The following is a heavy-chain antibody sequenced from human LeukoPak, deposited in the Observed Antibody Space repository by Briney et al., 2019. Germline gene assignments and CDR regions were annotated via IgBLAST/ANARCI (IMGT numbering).Heavy chain of an antibody. D-gene: IGHD3-9*01. CDR1: GGSFSGYY. CDR3: ARAPYFDWLSASDV. CDR2: INHSGST. Sequence: SETLSLTCAVYGGSFSGYYLSWIRQPPGKGLEWIGEINHSGSTNYNPSLMGRVTISIDKSKNHFFFNLTSVTAADTAVYYCARAPYFDWLSASDVWGQGTMVTVSS. V-gene: IGHV4-34*01. J-gene: IGHJ3*01.